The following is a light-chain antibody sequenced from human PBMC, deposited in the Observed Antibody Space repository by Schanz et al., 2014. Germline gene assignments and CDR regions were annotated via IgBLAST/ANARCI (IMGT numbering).Light chain of an antibody. CDR2: GAS. CDR1: QSVSSN. J-gene: IGKJ1*01. Sequence: DIVMTQSPATLSVSPGERVTLSCRASQSVSSNLAWYQQKPGQAPRLLIYGASTRATGIPARFSGSGSGTDFTLSISRLEPEDFAVYYCQQRSNWPWTFGQGTKVEIK. CDR3: QQRSNWPWT. V-gene: IGKV3-15*01.